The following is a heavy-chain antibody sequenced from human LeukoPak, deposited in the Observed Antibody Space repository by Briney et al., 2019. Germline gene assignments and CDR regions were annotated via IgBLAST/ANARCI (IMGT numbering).Heavy chain of an antibody. CDR2: INPGGGST. D-gene: IGHD5-12*01. CDR1: GYTFTTYY. J-gene: IGHJ4*02. Sequence: GASVKVSCKASGYTFTTYYMYWVRQAPGQGLEWMGVINPGGGSTIYAQKFQGRVTMTRDTSTSTVYMELSSLRSEDTALYYCARGLRGYSGYDHGDYWGQGTLVTVSS. V-gene: IGHV1-46*01. CDR3: ARGLRGYSGYDHGDY.